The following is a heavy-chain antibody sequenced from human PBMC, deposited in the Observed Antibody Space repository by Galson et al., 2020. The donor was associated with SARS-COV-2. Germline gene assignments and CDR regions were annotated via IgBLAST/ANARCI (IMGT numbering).Heavy chain of an antibody. CDR1: GYTFTSYD. J-gene: IGHJ4*02. D-gene: IGHD3-10*01. Sequence: ASVKVSCKASGYTFTSYDINWVRQATGQGLEWMGWMNPNSGNTGYAQKFQGRVTMTRNTSISTAYMELSSLRSEDTAVYYCASSMIGMVRGVIDYWGQGTLVTVSS. V-gene: IGHV1-8*01. CDR3: ASSMIGMVRGVIDY. CDR2: MNPNSGNT.